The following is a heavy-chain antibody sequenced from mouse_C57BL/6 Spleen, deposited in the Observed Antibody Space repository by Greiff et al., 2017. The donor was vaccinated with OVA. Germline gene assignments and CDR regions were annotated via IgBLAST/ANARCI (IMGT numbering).Heavy chain of an antibody. CDR1: GYTFTSYW. CDR3: ASPVVALYYAMDY. D-gene: IGHD1-1*01. V-gene: IGHV1-50*01. CDR2: IDPSDSYT. J-gene: IGHJ4*01. Sequence: QVQLQQPGAELVKPGASVKLSCKASGYTFTSYWMQWVKQRPGQGLEWIGEIDPSDSYTNYNQKFKGKATLTVDTSSSTAYVQLSSLTSEDSAVYSCASPVVALYYAMDYWGQGTTVTVSS.